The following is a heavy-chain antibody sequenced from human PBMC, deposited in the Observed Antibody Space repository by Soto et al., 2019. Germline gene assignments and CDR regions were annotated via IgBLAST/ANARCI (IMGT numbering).Heavy chain of an antibody. CDR3: ARAQGWGRQNDY. CDR2: TYYNGGT. D-gene: IGHD2-15*01. V-gene: IGHV4-39*01. CDR1: GGSISSTSYN. Sequence: QPQLQESGPGLVKPSETLSLTCTVSGGSISSTSYNWGWIRQSPGKGLEWIGATYYNGGTYYNPSLKSRVTISVDTSNNQFSLKLRSVTAADTAAYYCARAQGWGRQNDYWGQGTLVIVSS. J-gene: IGHJ4*02.